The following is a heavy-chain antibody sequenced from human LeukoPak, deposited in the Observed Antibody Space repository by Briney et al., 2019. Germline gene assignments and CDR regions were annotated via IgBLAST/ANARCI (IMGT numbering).Heavy chain of an antibody. J-gene: IGHJ4*02. CDR3: AREIIVAGKSIDY. D-gene: IGHD3-22*01. CDR2: INDDGSST. V-gene: IGHV3-74*01. Sequence: GGSLRLSCAASGFTFSRYWMHWVRQAPGKGLVWVSRINDDGSSTYYADSVKGRFTISRDNDKSTLYLQMSSLRAEDTSVYYCAREIIVAGKSIDYWGQGTLVTVSS. CDR1: GFTFSRYW.